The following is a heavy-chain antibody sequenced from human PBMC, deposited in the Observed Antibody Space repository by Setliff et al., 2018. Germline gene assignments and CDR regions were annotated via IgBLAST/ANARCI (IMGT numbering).Heavy chain of an antibody. CDR2: TNPDSGDT. J-gene: IGHJ5*02. D-gene: IGHD1-26*01. CDR3: VRSGKFGMRFWFDQ. CDR1: GNRFTDYN. V-gene: IGHV1-2*02. Sequence: GASVKVSCKASGNRFTDYNLHWVRQAPGQGLEWMGWTNPDSGDTHSAQKFQGRVTMTRDTSINTAYMELGSLTSDDTAFYYCVRSGKFGMRFWFDQWGQGTPVTVSS.